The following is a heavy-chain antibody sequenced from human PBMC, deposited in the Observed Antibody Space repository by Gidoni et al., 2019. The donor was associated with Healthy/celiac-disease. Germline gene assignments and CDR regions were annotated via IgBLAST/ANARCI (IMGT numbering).Heavy chain of an antibody. CDR3: VKGRGGRGSVPQTPFGY. J-gene: IGHJ4*02. CDR2: ISSNGGST. CDR1: GFTGSSYA. D-gene: IGHD2-15*01. Sequence: EVQLVESGGGLVQPGGSLRISGSAAGFTGSSYAMHWVRQAPGKGLAYVSAISSNGGSTYYADSVKGRFTISRDNSKNTLYLQMSSLSAEDTAVYYCVKGRGGRGSVPQTPFGYWGQGTLVTVSS. V-gene: IGHV3-64D*09.